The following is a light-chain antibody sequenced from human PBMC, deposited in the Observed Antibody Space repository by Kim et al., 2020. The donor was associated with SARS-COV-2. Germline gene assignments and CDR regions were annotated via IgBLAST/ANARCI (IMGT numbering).Light chain of an antibody. CDR1: DLGHKY. Sequence: VSPGQPASTTCSGDDLGHKYASGYQQKSGQSPVLVIYQDNKRPSGIPERFSGPSSGNTATLTISGTQPMDEADYYCQTWDSSRGVFGGGTQLTVL. CDR3: QTWDSSRGV. J-gene: IGLJ2*01. V-gene: IGLV3-1*01. CDR2: QDN.